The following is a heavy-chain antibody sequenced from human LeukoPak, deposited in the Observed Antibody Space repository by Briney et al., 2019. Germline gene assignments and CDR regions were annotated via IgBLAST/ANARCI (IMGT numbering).Heavy chain of an antibody. V-gene: IGHV4-34*01. CDR2: TNHSGYT. CDR3: ARNDYFGINNGMDV. D-gene: IGHD2/OR15-2a*01. Sequence: PSETLSLTCAVSGGSFGDFYWSWIRQPPGKGLEWIGETNHSGYTNYYPSLKSRVTISVDTSKNQFSLRLSSVTAADTAVYYCARNDYFGINNGMDVWGQGTTVTVS. J-gene: IGHJ6*02. CDR1: GGSFGDFY.